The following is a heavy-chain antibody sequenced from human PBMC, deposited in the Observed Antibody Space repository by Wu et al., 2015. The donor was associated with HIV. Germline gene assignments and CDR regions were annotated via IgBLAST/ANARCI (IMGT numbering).Heavy chain of an antibody. CDR2: INPKDGAT. D-gene: IGHD3-3*01. CDR1: GYSFSDYY. CDR3: AKGNYDFWAAHFADNWFDP. Sequence: QVQLVQSGAEVKKPGASVKVSCKASGYSFSDYYIHWIRQAPGQGLEWMGWINPKDGATDFARKFQGRVTMTRDTSFSTAYMNLISLTSGDTAVYYCAKGNYDFWAAHFADNWFDPWGQGTLVTVSS. V-gene: IGHV1-2*02. J-gene: IGHJ5*02.